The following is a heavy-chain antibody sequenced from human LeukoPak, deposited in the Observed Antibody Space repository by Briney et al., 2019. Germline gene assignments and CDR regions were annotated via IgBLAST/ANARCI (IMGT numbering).Heavy chain of an antibody. J-gene: IGHJ4*02. Sequence: ASVKVSCKASGYTFTSYDINWVRQATGQGLEWMGWINTNTGNPMYAQGFTGRFVFSLDTSVSTAYLQISSLKAEDTAVYYCARVVRGSSGYRYYFDYWGQGTLVTVSS. V-gene: IGHV7-4-1*02. CDR1: GYTFTSYD. CDR2: INTNTGNP. D-gene: IGHD3-22*01. CDR3: ARVVRGSSGYRYYFDY.